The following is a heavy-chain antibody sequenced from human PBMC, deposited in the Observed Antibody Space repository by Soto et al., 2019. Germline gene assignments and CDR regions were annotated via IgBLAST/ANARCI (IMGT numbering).Heavy chain of an antibody. Sequence: VSLRLSCAASGFTFSSYAMSWVRQAPGKGLEWVSAISGSGGSTYYADSVKGRFTISRDNSKNTLYLQMNSLRAEDTAVYYCAKDPYSSSWVNWFDPWGQGTLVTVSS. V-gene: IGHV3-23*01. CDR3: AKDPYSSSWVNWFDP. CDR1: GFTFSSYA. J-gene: IGHJ5*02. CDR2: ISGSGGST. D-gene: IGHD6-13*01.